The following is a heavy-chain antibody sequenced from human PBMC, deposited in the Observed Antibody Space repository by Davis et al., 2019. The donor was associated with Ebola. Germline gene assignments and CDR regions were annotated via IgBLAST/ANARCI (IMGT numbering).Heavy chain of an antibody. Sequence: HSQTLSLTCAISVHTFSGGSRAWNWIRQSPSRGLEWLVTTYYSSKCYNHYAPSVKSRINISPDTAKNQFSLHLNSVTPEDTAVYYCARGWLRSGLDVWGKGAAVTVSS. CDR1: VHTFSGGSRA. V-gene: IGHV6-1*01. D-gene: IGHD5-12*01. CDR3: ARGWLRSGLDV. CDR2: TYYSSKCYN. J-gene: IGHJ6*04.